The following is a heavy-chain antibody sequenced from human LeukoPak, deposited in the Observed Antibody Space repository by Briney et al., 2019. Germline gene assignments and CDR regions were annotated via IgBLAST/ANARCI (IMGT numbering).Heavy chain of an antibody. D-gene: IGHD3-3*01. J-gene: IGHJ2*01. V-gene: IGHV1-2*02. Sequence: GASVKVSCKASGYTFTGYYMHWVRQAPGQGLERMGWINPNSGGTNYAQKFQGRLSFTRNTSINTAYMELSSLRSEDTAVYYCARGPRVFGVVLSSHWFFDVWGRGTLVTVSS. CDR3: ARGPRVFGVVLSSHWFFDV. CDR1: GYTFTGYY. CDR2: INPNSGGT.